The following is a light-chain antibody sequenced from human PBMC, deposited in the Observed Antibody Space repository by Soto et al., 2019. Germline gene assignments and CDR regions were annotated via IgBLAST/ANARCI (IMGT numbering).Light chain of an antibody. V-gene: IGKV3-11*01. CDR2: DAS. J-gene: IGKJ5*01. CDR1: QSVNTY. CDR3: QQRSNWPPIT. Sequence: EIVLTQSPGTLSLSPGERATLSCRASQSVNTYLAWYQQKPGQGPRLLIYDASNRATGIPARFSGSGSGTDFTLTISSLEPEDFAIYYCQQRSNWPPITFGQGTRLEIK.